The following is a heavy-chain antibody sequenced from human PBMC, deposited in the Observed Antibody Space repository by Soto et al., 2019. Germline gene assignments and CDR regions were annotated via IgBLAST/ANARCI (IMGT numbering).Heavy chain of an antibody. CDR3: ARDSNYILTGNYEPPPPY. CDR1: GYTFTSYG. Sequence: GASVKVSCKASGYTFTSYGISWVRQAPGQGLEWMGWISAYNGNTNYAQKLQGRVTMTTDTSTSTAYMELRSLRSDDTAVYYCARDSNYILTGNYEPPPPYWGQGPLVTAPQ. V-gene: IGHV1-18*01. J-gene: IGHJ4*02. CDR2: ISAYNGNT. D-gene: IGHD3-9*01.